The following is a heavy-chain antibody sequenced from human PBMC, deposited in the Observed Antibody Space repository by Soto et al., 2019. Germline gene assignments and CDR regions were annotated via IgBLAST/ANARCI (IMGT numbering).Heavy chain of an antibody. CDR2: IYYSGST. CDR3: ARGVLRFLEWSQGWFDP. V-gene: IGHV4-59*01. D-gene: IGHD3-3*01. Sequence: SETLSLTCTVSGGSISSYYWSWIRQPPGKGLEWIGYIYYSGSTNYNPSLKSRVTISVDTSKNQFSLKLSSVTAADTAVYYCARGVLRFLEWSQGWFDPWGQGTLVTVSS. CDR1: GGSISSYY. J-gene: IGHJ5*02.